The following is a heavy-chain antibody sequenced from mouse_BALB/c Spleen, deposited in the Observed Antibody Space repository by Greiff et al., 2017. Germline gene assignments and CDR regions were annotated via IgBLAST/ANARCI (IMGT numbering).Heavy chain of an antibody. CDR1: GYAFSSYW. Sequence: VQLQESGAELVRPGSSVKISCKASGYAFSSYWMNWVKQRPGQGLEWIGQIYPGDGDTNYNGKFKGKATLTADKSSSTAYMQLSSLTSEDSAVYFCARSGGWYFDVWGAGTTVTVSS. CDR2: IYPGDGDT. J-gene: IGHJ1*01. CDR3: ARSGGWYFDV. V-gene: IGHV1-80*01. D-gene: IGHD3-1*01.